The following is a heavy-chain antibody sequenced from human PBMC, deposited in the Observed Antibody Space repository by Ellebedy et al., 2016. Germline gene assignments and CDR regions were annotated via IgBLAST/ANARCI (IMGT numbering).Heavy chain of an antibody. CDR1: GFTFSSYA. J-gene: IGHJ4*02. D-gene: IGHD3-22*01. CDR2: ISGSGGST. Sequence: GGSLRLSCAASGFTFSSYAMSWVRQAPGKGLEWVSAISGSGGSTYYADSVKGRFTISRDNSKNTLYLQMNSLRAEDTAVYYCAKSESSGEEVYYYFDYWGQGTLVTVSS. CDR3: AKSESSGEEVYYYFDY. V-gene: IGHV3-23*01.